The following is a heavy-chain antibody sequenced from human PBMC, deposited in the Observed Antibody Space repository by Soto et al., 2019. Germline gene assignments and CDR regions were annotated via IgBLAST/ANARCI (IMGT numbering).Heavy chain of an antibody. Sequence: SETLSLTCAFYGGSFSGYYWSWIRQPPGKGLEWLGDINPSGSTNYNPSLKSRVIMSVDTSKKQFSLNVTSVTAADTAVYYCARGARRRPPRDASDIRGQGTMLTLSS. J-gene: IGHJ3*02. V-gene: IGHV4-34*01. CDR1: GGSFSGYY. CDR3: ARGARRRPPRDASDI. CDR2: INPSGST.